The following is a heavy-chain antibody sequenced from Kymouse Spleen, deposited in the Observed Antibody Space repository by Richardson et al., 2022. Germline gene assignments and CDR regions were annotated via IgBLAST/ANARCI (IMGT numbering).Heavy chain of an antibody. CDR2: TRNKANSYTT. CDR3: ASGIVGATSLDY. V-gene: IGHV3-72*01. CDR1: GFTFSDHY. D-gene: IGHD1-26*01. J-gene: IGHJ4*02. Sequence: EVQLVESGGGLVQPGGSLRLSCAASGFTFSDHYMDWVRQAPGKGLEWVGRTRNKANSYTTEYAASVKGRFTISRDDSKNSLYLQMNSLKTEDTAVYYCASGIVGATSLDYWGQGTLVTVSS.